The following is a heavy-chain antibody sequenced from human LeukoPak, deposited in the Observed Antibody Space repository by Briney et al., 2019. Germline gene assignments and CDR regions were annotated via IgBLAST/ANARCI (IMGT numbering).Heavy chain of an antibody. Sequence: PSETLSLTCTVSGGSISSSSYYWGWIRQPRGKGLEWIESIYYSGSTYYNPSLKSQFTISVDTSKNQFSLKLSSVTAADTAVYYCARLTYGAVVHWGQGTLVTVSS. J-gene: IGHJ4*02. V-gene: IGHV4-39*01. D-gene: IGHD6-19*01. CDR3: ARLTYGAVVH. CDR2: IYYSGST. CDR1: GGSISSSSYY.